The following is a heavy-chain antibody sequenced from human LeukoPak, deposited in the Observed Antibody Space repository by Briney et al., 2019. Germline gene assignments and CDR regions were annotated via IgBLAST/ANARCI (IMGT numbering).Heavy chain of an antibody. J-gene: IGHJ4*02. Sequence: SETLSLTCTVSGGSISTYYYWPWIRQPPGKGLEWIGYISYSGNTNYNPSFKSRVTISVDTSKNQFSLKLSSATAADTAVYYSARQEDMGRSVDYWGQGTLVTVSS. CDR1: GGSISTYY. CDR3: ARQEDMGRSVDY. CDR2: ISYSGNT. V-gene: IGHV4-59*08.